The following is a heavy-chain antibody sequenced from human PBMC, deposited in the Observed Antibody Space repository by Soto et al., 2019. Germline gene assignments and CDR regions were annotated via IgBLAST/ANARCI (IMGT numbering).Heavy chain of an antibody. D-gene: IGHD3-10*01. V-gene: IGHV1-18*04. J-gene: IGHJ6*02. CDR3: ARESAMVRAYYGMDV. Sequence: GASVKVSCKASGYTFTSYGISWVRQAPGQGLEWMGWISAYNGNTNYAQKVQGRVTMTTDTSTSTAYMELRSLRSDNTAVYYCARESAMVRAYYGMDVWGQGTTVTVSS. CDR2: ISAYNGNT. CDR1: GYTFTSYG.